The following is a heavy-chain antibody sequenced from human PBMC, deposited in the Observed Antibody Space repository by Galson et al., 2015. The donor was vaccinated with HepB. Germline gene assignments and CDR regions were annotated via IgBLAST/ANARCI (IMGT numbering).Heavy chain of an antibody. V-gene: IGHV3-33*01. D-gene: IGHD7-27*01. CDR2: IWFDGSKE. Sequence: SLRLSCAASGFDFSDSAMHWVRQAPGKGLEWVALIWFDGSKEFYGDAVRDRFTISRDNSRNTLFLDMNSLTVEDTAMYYCATSGTNWGSGPSEYWGQGTLVTVSS. CDR3: ATSGTNWGSGPSEY. J-gene: IGHJ4*02. CDR1: GFDFSDSA.